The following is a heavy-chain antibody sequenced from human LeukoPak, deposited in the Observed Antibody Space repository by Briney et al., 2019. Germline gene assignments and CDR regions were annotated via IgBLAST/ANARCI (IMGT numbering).Heavy chain of an antibody. CDR2: IYTGGSA. CDR1: GFTVSSSY. D-gene: IGHD6-19*01. V-gene: IGHV3-53*01. CDR3: ARAHSSSDYFDC. J-gene: IGHJ4*02. Sequence: GGSLRLSCAASGFTVSSSYMNWVRQAPGKGLEWVSVIYTGGSAYYADSVKGRFTTSRDNSKNMLYLQMNSLKAEDTAIYYCARAHSSSDYFDCWGQGILVIVSS.